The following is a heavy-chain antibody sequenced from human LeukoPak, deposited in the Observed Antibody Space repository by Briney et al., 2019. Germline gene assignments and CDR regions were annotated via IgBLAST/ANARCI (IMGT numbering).Heavy chain of an antibody. CDR2: INHSGST. Sequence: SETLSLTCAVYGRSFSGYYWSWLRQPPGKGREWLGEINHSGSTNYNPSLKSRVTISVDTSKNQFSLKLSSVTAADTAVYYCARPKPYCSSTSCSDYWGQGTLVTVSS. CDR3: ARPKPYCSSTSCSDY. CDR1: GRSFSGYY. V-gene: IGHV4-34*01. D-gene: IGHD2-2*01. J-gene: IGHJ4*02.